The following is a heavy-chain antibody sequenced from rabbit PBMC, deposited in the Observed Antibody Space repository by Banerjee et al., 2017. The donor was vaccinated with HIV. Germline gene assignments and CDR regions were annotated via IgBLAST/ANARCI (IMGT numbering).Heavy chain of an antibody. D-gene: IGHD6-1*01. Sequence: QSLEESGGDLVKPGASLTLTCTASGFSFSSSYYMCWVRQAPGKGLEWIGCIENVDGITYYASWAKGRFTISKTSSTTVTLQMTSLTGADTATYFCVRNDWTAYGWALWGPGTLVTVS. CDR2: IENVDGIT. V-gene: IGHV1S40*01. CDR3: VRNDWTAYGWAL. CDR1: GFSFSSSYY. J-gene: IGHJ6*01.